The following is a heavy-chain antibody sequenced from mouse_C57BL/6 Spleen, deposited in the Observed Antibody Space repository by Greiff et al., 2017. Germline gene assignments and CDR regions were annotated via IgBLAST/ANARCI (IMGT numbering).Heavy chain of an antibody. CDR3: ASSNGLYYIFDC. D-gene: IGHD2-1*01. V-gene: IGHV1-53*01. J-gene: IGHJ2*01. Sequence: QVQLQQSGTELVKPGASVKLSCKASGYTFTSYWMHWVKQSPGQGLEWIGNINPSNGGTNYNEKFKSKATLTVDKSSSTAYMQLSSLTSEDSAVYYCASSNGLYYIFDCWGQGTTLTVSS. CDR1: GYTFTSYW. CDR2: INPSNGGT.